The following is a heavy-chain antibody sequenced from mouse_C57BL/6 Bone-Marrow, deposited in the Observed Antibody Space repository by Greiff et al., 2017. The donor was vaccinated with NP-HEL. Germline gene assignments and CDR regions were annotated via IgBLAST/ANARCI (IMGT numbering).Heavy chain of an antibody. CDR3: AREGGVVATPSFAY. CDR2: ISYDGSN. V-gene: IGHV3-6*01. CDR1: GYSITSGYY. J-gene: IGHJ3*01. Sequence: EVQVVESGPGLVKPSQSLSLTCSVTGYSITSGYYWNWIRQFPGNKLEWMGYISYDGSNNYNPSLKNRISITRDTSKNQFFLKLNSVTTEDTATYYCAREGGVVATPSFAYWGQGTLVTVSA. D-gene: IGHD1-1*01.